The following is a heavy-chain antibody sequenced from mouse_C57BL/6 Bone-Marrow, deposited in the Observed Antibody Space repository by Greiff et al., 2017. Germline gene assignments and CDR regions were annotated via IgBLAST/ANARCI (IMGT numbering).Heavy chain of an antibody. CDR1: GFTFSSYA. V-gene: IGHV5-4*01. Sequence: EVQGVESGGGLVKPGGSLKLSCAASGFTFSSYAMSWVRQTPDKRLEWVATISDGGSYTYYPDNVKGRFTISRDNAKNNLYLQMSHLKSEDTAMYYCARDDVSFDYWGQGTTLTVSS. J-gene: IGHJ2*01. CDR3: ARDDVSFDY. D-gene: IGHD2-3*01. CDR2: ISDGGSYT.